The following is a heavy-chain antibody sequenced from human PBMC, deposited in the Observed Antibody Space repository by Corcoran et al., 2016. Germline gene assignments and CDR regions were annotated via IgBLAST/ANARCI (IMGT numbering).Heavy chain of an antibody. J-gene: IGHJ5*02. D-gene: IGHD2-15*01. Sequence: QVQLQESGPGLVKPSGTLSLTCLVSGGSISSTNWWSWVRQSPAKGLEWIGETYHTGSANYNPSLKSRAIISLDKSRNQFSLILYSVTAADTAVYYCARETSAPGDNCFSWFDPWGQGTLVTVSS. V-gene: IGHV4-4*02. CDR1: GGSISSTNW. CDR3: ARETSAPGDNCFSWFDP. CDR2: TYHTGSA.